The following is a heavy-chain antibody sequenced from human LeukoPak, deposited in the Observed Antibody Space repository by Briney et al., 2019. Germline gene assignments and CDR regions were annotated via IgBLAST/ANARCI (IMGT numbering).Heavy chain of an antibody. D-gene: IGHD6-19*01. Sequence: ASVKVSCTASGYTFTSYGISWVRQAPGQGLEWMGWISAYNGNTNYAQKLQGRVTMTTDTSTSTAYMELRSLRSDDTAVYYCARVGIAVAGFYYYYYMDVWGKGTAVTVSS. CDR2: ISAYNGNT. V-gene: IGHV1-18*01. CDR1: GYTFTSYG. J-gene: IGHJ6*03. CDR3: ARVGIAVAGFYYYYYMDV.